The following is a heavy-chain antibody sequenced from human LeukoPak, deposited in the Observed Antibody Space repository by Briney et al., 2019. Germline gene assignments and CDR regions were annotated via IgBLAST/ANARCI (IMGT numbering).Heavy chain of an antibody. CDR3: ARCRPIAAADDAFDI. CDR1: GFTFSSYG. V-gene: IGHV3-33*01. J-gene: IGHJ3*02. Sequence: PGGSLRLSCAASGFTFSSYGMHWVRQAPGKGLEWVAVIWYDGSNKYYADSVKGRFTISRDNSKNTLYLQMNSLRAEDTAVYYCARCRPIAAADDAFDIWGQGTMVTVSS. CDR2: IWYDGSNK. D-gene: IGHD6-13*01.